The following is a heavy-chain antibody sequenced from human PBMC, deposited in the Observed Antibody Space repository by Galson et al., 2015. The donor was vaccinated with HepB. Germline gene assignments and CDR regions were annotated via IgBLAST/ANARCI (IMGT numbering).Heavy chain of an antibody. CDR2: MNPNSGNT. Sequence: SVKVSCRASGYTFTSYDINWVRQATGQGLEWMGWMNPNSGNTGYAQKFQGRVTMTRNTSISTAYMELSSLRSEDTAVYYCARVRFCSGGSCYPYRRAGAFDIWGQGTMVTVSS. CDR3: ARVRFCSGGSCYPYRRAGAFDI. D-gene: IGHD2-15*01. CDR1: GYTFTSYD. V-gene: IGHV1-8*01. J-gene: IGHJ3*02.